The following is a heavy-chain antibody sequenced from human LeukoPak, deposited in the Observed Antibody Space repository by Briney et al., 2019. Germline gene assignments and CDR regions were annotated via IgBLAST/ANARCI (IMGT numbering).Heavy chain of an antibody. CDR2: IYYSGST. D-gene: IGHD1-26*01. J-gene: IGHJ3*02. CDR1: GGSISSGDYY. V-gene: IGHV4-30-4*08. CDR3: ARAGVGATSRFAFDI. Sequence: PSQTLSLTCTVSGGSISSGDYYWSWIRQPPGKGLEWIGYIYYSGSTYYNPSLKSRVTISVDTSKNQFSLKLSSVTAADTAVYYCARAGVGATSRFAFDIWGQGTMVTVSS.